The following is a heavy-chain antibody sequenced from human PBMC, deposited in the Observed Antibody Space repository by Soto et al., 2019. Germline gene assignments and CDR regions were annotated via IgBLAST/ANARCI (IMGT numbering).Heavy chain of an antibody. D-gene: IGHD4-17*01. V-gene: IGHV3-23*01. CDR3: AKAREADYCEVDI. Sequence: EVQLLESGGGLVQPGGSLRLSCAASGFTFNTYAMNWVRQAPGKGLDWVSVISSSGGSTNYADSVEGRFTISRDNSKNTLYLQMNNLRAEDTAIYYCAKAREADYCEVDIWGQGTMVTVSS. J-gene: IGHJ3*02. CDR1: GFTFNTYA. CDR2: ISSSGGST.